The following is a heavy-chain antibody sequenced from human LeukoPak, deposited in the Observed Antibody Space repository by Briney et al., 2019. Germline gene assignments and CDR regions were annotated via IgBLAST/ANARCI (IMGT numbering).Heavy chain of an antibody. D-gene: IGHD4-17*01. V-gene: IGHV4-30-4*08. CDR1: GGSISRSSYY. CDR2: IYYSGST. Sequence: SETLSLTCTVSGGSISRSSYYWGWIRQPPGKGLEWIGCIYYSGSTYYNPSLKSRVTISVDTSKNQFSLKLSSVTAADTAVYYCARGRDYVAAVYYYGMDVWGQGTTVTVSS. CDR3: ARGRDYVAAVYYYGMDV. J-gene: IGHJ6*02.